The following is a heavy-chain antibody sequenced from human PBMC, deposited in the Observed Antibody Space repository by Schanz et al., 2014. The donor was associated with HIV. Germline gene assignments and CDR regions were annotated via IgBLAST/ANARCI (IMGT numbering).Heavy chain of an antibody. V-gene: IGHV1-2*02. CDR3: ARGRSGYCSGGSCPYGRYYFDY. Sequence: QVQLQQSGAEVKKPGASVKVSCKASGYTFTGYYMHWVRQAPGQGLEWMGWINPNSGGTNYAQKFQGRVTMTRDTSISTAYMELSRLRSDDTAVYYCARGRSGYCSGGSCPYGRYYFDYWGQGTLVTVSS. J-gene: IGHJ4*02. D-gene: IGHD2-15*01. CDR2: INPNSGGT. CDR1: GYTFTGYY.